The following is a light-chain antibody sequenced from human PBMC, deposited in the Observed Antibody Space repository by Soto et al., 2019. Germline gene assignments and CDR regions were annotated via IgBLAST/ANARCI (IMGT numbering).Light chain of an antibody. CDR2: DAS. Sequence: EIVLTQSPATLSLSPGERATLSCRARQSVSSYFAWYQQKPGQAPRLLIYDASNRATGIPARFSGSGSGTDFTLAISSLEPEDFAVYYWQQRSNWPPLPFGGGTEVEIK. CDR1: QSVSSY. CDR3: QQRSNWPPLP. V-gene: IGKV3-11*01. J-gene: IGKJ4*01.